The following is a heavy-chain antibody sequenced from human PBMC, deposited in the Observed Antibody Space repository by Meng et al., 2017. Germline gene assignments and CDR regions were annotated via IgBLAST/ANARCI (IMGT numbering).Heavy chain of an antibody. D-gene: IGHD3-9*01. CDR3: ARSPETYYDILTGYYRGIYNDY. Sequence: ASVKVSCKASGYTFTSYGISWVRQAPGQGLEWMGWISAYNGNTNYAQKLQGRVTMTTDTSTSTAYMELRSLRSDDTAVYYCARSPETYYDILTGYYRGIYNDYWGQGTRVTGYS. CDR1: GYTFTSYG. V-gene: IGHV1-18*01. J-gene: IGHJ4*02. CDR2: ISAYNGNT.